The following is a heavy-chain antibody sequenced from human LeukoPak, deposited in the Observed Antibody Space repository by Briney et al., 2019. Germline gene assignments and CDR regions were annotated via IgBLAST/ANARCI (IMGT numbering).Heavy chain of an antibody. CDR1: DGSISSGSYY. D-gene: IGHD3-10*01. Sequence: SETLSLTCTVSDGSISSGSYYWSWIRQPAGKGLEWIGRIYTSGSTNYNPSLKSRVTISVDTSKNQFSLKLSSVTAADTAVYYCARDLKLLLWFGQFDPWGQGTLVTVSS. J-gene: IGHJ5*02. V-gene: IGHV4-61*02. CDR3: ARDLKLLLWFGQFDP. CDR2: IYTSGST.